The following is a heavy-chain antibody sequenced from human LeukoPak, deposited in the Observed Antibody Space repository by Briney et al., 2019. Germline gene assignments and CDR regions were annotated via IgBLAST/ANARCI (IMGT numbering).Heavy chain of an antibody. CDR2: IYYSGST. D-gene: IGHD2-15*01. J-gene: IGHJ5*02. Sequence: PSETLSLTCTVSGGSISSYYWSWIWQPPGKGLEWIGYIYYSGSTNYNPSLKSRVTISVDTSKNQFSLKLSSVTAADTAVYYCARLPAVVAAGWFDPWGQGTLVTVSS. CDR3: ARLPAVVAAGWFDP. CDR1: GGSISSYY. V-gene: IGHV4-59*08.